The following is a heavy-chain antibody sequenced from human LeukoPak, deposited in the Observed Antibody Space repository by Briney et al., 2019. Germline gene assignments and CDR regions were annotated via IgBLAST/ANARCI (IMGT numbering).Heavy chain of an antibody. J-gene: IGHJ4*02. D-gene: IGHD1-26*01. CDR1: GFTVSSSY. V-gene: IGHV3-66*02. Sequence: GGSLRLSCAASGFTVSSSYMSWVRQSPGKGLEWVSVIYSGGNTYYADSVKGRFTISRDNSKNTLYLQMNSLRVEDTAVYYCARENSGSLDYWGQGTLVTVSS. CDR2: IYSGGNT. CDR3: ARENSGSLDY.